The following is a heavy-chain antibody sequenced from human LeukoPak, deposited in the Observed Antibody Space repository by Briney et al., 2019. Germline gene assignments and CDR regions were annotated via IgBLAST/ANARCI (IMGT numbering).Heavy chain of an antibody. D-gene: IGHD6-19*01. J-gene: IGHJ3*01. CDR3: ARGLTFRGGWYGAFDF. Sequence: PSETLSLTCAVYGGSFSGYYWSWLRQPPGKGLEWIGEINHSGSTNYNPSLKSRVTVSVDTSKNQFSLKLSSVTAADTAVYYCARGLTFRGGWYGAFDFWGQGTMVTVSS. V-gene: IGHV4-34*01. CDR1: GGSFSGYY. CDR2: INHSGST.